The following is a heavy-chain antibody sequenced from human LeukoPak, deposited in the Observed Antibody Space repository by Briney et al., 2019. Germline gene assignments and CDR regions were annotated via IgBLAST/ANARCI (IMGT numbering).Heavy chain of an antibody. V-gene: IGHV3-30*03. CDR2: ISYDGSNK. D-gene: IGHD5-24*01. CDR1: GFTFSSYG. J-gene: IGHJ4*02. CDR3: ARPRDGYNYGSEY. Sequence: GRSLRLSCAASGFTFSSYGMHWVRQAPGKGLEWVAVISYDGSNKYYADSVKGRFTISRDNSKNTLYLQMNSLRAEDTAVYYCARPRDGYNYGSEYWGQGTLVTVSS.